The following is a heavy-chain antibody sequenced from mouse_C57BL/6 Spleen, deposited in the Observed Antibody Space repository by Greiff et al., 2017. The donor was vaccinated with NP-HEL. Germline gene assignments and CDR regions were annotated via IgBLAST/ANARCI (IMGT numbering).Heavy chain of an antibody. CDR3: ARSLYDYDWFAY. D-gene: IGHD2-4*01. CDR1: GYTFTSYW. CDR2: IDPSDSYT. V-gene: IGHV1-69*01. Sequence: VQLQQPGAELVMPGASVKLSCKASGYTFTSYWMHWVKQRPGQGLEWIGEIDPSDSYTNYNQKFKGKSTLTVDKSSSTAYMQLSSLTSEDSAVYYCARSLYDYDWFAYWGQGTLVTVSA. J-gene: IGHJ3*01.